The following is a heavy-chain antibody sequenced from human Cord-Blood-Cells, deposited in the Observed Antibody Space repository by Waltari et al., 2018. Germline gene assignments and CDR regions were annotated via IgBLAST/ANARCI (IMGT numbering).Heavy chain of an antibody. D-gene: IGHD6-13*01. V-gene: IGHV4-34*01. CDR3: ARRDLSSSWYVDY. CDR1: GGSFSGYY. CDR2: INHSGST. J-gene: IGHJ4*02. Sequence: QVQLQQWGAGLLKPSETLSLTCAVSGGSFSGYYWTWIRQPPGKGLEWIGEINHSGSTNYNPSLKSRVTISVDTSKNQFSLKLSSVTAADTAVYYCARRDLSSSWYVDYWGQGTLVTVSS.